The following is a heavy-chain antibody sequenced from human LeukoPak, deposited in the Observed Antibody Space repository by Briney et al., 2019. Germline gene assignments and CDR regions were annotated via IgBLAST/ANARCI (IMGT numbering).Heavy chain of an antibody. Sequence: SETLSLTCTVSGGSISSSSYYWGWIRQPPGKGLEWIGSIYYSGSTYYNPSLKSRVTISVDTSKNQFFLKLSSVTAADTAVYYCALVHFGVVISTGDYWGQGTLVTVSS. CDR2: IYYSGST. D-gene: IGHD3-3*01. V-gene: IGHV4-39*01. J-gene: IGHJ4*02. CDR1: GGSISSSSYY. CDR3: ALVHFGVVISTGDY.